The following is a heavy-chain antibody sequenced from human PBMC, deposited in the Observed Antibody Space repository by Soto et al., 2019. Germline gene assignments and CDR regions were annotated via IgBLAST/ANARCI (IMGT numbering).Heavy chain of an antibody. J-gene: IGHJ6*02. Sequence: PGESLKISCAASGFTFSSYGMHWVRQAPGKGLEWVAVIWYDGSNKYYADSVKGRFTISRDNSKNTLYLQMNSLRAEDTAVYYCARDIAVAGTLGYSYYGTDGWGPGPRVTVPS. CDR3: ARDIAVAGTLGYSYYGTDG. CDR1: GFTFSSYG. V-gene: IGHV3-33*01. D-gene: IGHD6-19*01. CDR2: IWYDGSNK.